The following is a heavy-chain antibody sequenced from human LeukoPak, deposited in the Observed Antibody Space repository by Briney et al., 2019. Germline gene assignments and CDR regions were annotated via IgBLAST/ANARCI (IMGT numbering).Heavy chain of an antibody. CDR3: ARHLAEDIVVVIAMLAFDI. CDR2: IYTSGST. V-gene: IGHV4-4*07. D-gene: IGHD2-21*01. Sequence: SGPTLVKPSETLSLTCTVSGGSISSYYWSWIRQPAGKGLEWIGRIYTSGSTNYNPSLKSRVTMSVDTSKNQFSLKLSSVTAADTAVYYCARHLAEDIVVVIAMLAFDIWGQGTMVTVSS. CDR1: GGSISSYY. J-gene: IGHJ3*02.